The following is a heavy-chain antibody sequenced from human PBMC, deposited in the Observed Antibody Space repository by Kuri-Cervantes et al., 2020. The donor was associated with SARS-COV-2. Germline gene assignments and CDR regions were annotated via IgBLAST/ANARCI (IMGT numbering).Heavy chain of an antibody. Sequence: GESLKISCAASGFTFSSYWMHWVRQAPGKGLVWVSRINSDGSSTSYADSVKDRFTISRDNSKNTLYLQMNSLRAEDTAVYYCARDRGYCSSTSCFFGYWGQGTLVTVSS. CDR3: ARDRGYCSSTSCFFGY. V-gene: IGHV3-74*01. CDR1: GFTFSSYW. CDR2: INSDGSST. J-gene: IGHJ4*02. D-gene: IGHD2-2*01.